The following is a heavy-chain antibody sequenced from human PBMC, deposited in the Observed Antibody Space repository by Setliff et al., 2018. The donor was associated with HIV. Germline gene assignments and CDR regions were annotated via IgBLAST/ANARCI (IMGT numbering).Heavy chain of an antibody. CDR3: VSGPLSGYGYYFDY. Sequence: KPSETLSLTCAVSGYSVSSGYYWGWIRQPPGKGLEWIGSFYHSGSTFYNPSLKSRVTISLDTSKNPFSLKLRSVTAADTAVYYCVSGPLSGYGYYFDYWGQGALVTVSS. D-gene: IGHD3-3*01. J-gene: IGHJ4*02. CDR2: FYHSGST. V-gene: IGHV4-38-2*01. CDR1: GYSVSSGYY.